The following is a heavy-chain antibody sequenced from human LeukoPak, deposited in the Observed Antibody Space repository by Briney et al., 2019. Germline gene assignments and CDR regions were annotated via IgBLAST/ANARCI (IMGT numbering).Heavy chain of an antibody. V-gene: IGHV1-69*01. CDR2: IIPIFCTA. CDR1: GGTFSSYV. Sequence: ASVKVSCKASGGTFSSYVISWVRQAPGQGLEWMGGIIPIFCTANYAERFQGRVTITADEFTSTAYMELSSLRSEVTAVYYGARARTDCSSTSCWGERYYYYYMDVWGKGTTVTVSS. J-gene: IGHJ6*03. D-gene: IGHD2-2*01. CDR3: ARARTDCSSTSCWGERYYYYYMDV.